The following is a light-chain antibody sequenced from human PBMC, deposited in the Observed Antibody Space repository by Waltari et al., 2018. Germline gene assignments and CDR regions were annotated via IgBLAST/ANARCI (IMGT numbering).Light chain of an antibody. CDR3: AAWDDSLNGVV. J-gene: IGLJ2*01. Sequence: QSVLTQPPSASGTPGQRVTISCSGSSSNVGSNPVNWYQQVPGAAPKLLIQSKKQRPSGVPDRFSGSKSGTSASLAISGLQSEDEADYYCAAWDDSLNGVVFGGVTKLTVL. CDR1: SSNVGSNP. V-gene: IGLV1-44*01. CDR2: SKK.